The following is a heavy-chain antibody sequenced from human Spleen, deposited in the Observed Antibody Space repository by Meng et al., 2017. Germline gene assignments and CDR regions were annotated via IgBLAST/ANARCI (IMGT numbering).Heavy chain of an antibody. J-gene: IGHJ3*02. CDR1: GYSFSDYW. D-gene: IGHD3-10*01. CDR2: FYPGPSVS. V-gene: IGHV5-51*01. Sequence: GESLKISCKASGYSFSDYWIGWLRLKPGEGLEWVAIFYPGPSVSRYTPSFQGQVTISADKSISTAYLQWSSLKASDTAMYYCARVPMVRGVISFDAFDIWGQGTMVTVSS. CDR3: ARVPMVRGVISFDAFDI.